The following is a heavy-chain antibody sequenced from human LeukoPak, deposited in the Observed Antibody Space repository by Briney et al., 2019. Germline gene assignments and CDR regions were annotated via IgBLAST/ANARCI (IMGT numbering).Heavy chain of an antibody. CDR1: GFTFSSYE. Sequence: GGSLRLSCAASGFTFSSYEMSWVRQAPGKGLEWVSAISDSGISTYFADSVKGRFTISRDNSKNTLYLQMNSLRAEDTAVYYCAKVLRGIQLWLRGDYFDYWGQGTLVTVSS. J-gene: IGHJ4*02. CDR3: AKVLRGIQLWLRGDYFDY. V-gene: IGHV3-23*01. CDR2: ISDSGIST. D-gene: IGHD5-18*01.